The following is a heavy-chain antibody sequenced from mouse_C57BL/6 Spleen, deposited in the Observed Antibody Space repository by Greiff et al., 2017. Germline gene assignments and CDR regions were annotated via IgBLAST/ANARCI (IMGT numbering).Heavy chain of an antibody. V-gene: IGHV1-59*01. J-gene: IGHJ2*01. CDR2: IDPSDSYT. CDR1: GYTFTSYW. D-gene: IGHD1-1*01. Sequence: QVQLKQPGAELVRPGTSVKLSCKASGYTFTSYWMHWVKQRPGQGLEWIGVIDPSDSYTNYNQKFKGKATLTVDTSSSTAYMQLSSLTSEDSAVYYCARSGYYGSSFLYFDYWGQGTTLTVSS. CDR3: ARSGYYGSSFLYFDY.